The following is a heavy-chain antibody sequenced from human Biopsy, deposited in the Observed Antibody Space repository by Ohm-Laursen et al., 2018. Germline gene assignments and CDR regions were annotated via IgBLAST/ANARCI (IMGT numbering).Heavy chain of an antibody. J-gene: IGHJ5*02. D-gene: IGHD3-22*01. CDR2: ISHTGST. Sequence: SDTLSLTCAVYNVSFSSFYWSWIRQPPGKGLEWIGEISHTGSTNYNPPLKSRVSMSVDTSRSQFPLKLSSVTAADTAVYYCARGDYFDSNGYFWFDPWGQGTLVTVSS. CDR3: ARGDYFDSNGYFWFDP. CDR1: NVSFSSFY. V-gene: IGHV4-34*01.